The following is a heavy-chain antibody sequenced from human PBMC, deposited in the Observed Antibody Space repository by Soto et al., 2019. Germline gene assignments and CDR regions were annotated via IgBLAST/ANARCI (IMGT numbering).Heavy chain of an antibody. Sequence: GGSLRLSCAASGFTFSSYAMHWVRQAPGKGLEWVAVISYDGSNKYYADSVKGRFTISRDNSKNTLYLQMNSLRAEDTAVYYCARDYWGLQSHYYYYGMDVWGQGTTVTVSS. CDR1: GFTFSSYA. V-gene: IGHV3-30-3*01. D-gene: IGHD1-26*01. CDR2: ISYDGSNK. CDR3: ARDYWGLQSHYYYYGMDV. J-gene: IGHJ6*02.